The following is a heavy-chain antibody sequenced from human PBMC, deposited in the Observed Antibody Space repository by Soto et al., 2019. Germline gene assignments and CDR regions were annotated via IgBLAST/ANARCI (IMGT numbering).Heavy chain of an antibody. CDR1: GFTFSSYG. CDR2: IWYDGSNK. CDR3: ARGVVVAARRGGAFDI. V-gene: IGHV3-33*01. J-gene: IGHJ3*02. D-gene: IGHD2-15*01. Sequence: PGESLKISCAASGFTFSSYGMHWVRQAPGKGLEWVAVIWYDGSNKYYADSVKGRFTISRDNSKNTLYLQMNSLRAEDTAVYYCARGVVVAARRGGAFDIWGQGTMVTVSS.